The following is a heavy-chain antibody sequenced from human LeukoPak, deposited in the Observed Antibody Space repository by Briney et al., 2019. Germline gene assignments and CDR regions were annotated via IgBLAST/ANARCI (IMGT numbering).Heavy chain of an antibody. J-gene: IGHJ6*03. CDR2: ISYSGST. D-gene: IGHD2-15*01. CDR3: ARVYCSGGSCYSYYYYNYMDV. V-gene: IGHV4-39*07. Sequence: SETLSLTCTVSGGSISSSSYYWGWIRQPPGKGLEWIVSISYSGSTYYNPSLKSRVTISVDTSKNQFSLKLSSVTAADTAVYYCARVYCSGGSCYSYYYYNYMDVWGKGTTVTVSS. CDR1: GGSISSSSYY.